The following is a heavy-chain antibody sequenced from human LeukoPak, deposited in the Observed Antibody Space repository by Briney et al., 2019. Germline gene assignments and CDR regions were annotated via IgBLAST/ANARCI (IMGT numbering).Heavy chain of an antibody. J-gene: IGHJ3*02. V-gene: IGHV3-21*01. CDR2: ISSSSSYI. D-gene: IGHD6-13*01. CDR3: ARDTPVAIAAARNDAFDI. Sequence: GGSLRLSCAASGFTFSSYSMNWVRQAPGKGLGWVSSISSSSSYIYYADSVKGRFTISRDNAKNSLYLQMISLRAEDTAVYYCARDTPVAIAAARNDAFDIWGQGTMVTVSS. CDR1: GFTFSSYS.